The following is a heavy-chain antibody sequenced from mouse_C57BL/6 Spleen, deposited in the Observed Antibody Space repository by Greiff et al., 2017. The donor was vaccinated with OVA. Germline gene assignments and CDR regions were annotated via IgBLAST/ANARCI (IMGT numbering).Heavy chain of an antibody. D-gene: IGHD1-1*01. CDR3: ARSGDYGSRGFAY. J-gene: IGHJ3*01. V-gene: IGHV1-69*01. Sequence: QVQLQQPGAELVMPGASVKLSCKASGYTFTSYWMPWVKQRPGQGLEWIGEIDPSDSYTNYNQKFKGKSTLTVDKSSSTAYMQLSSLTSEDSAVYYCARSGDYGSRGFAYWGQGTLVTVSA. CDR1: GYTFTSYW. CDR2: IDPSDSYT.